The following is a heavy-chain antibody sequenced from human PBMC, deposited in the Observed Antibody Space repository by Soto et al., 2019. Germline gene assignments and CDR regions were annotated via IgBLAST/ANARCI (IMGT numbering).Heavy chain of an antibody. CDR2: ISNDGSDK. CDR1: GFTFNNYG. V-gene: IGHV3-30*18. Sequence: QVQLVESGGGVVQPGRSLRLSCEASGFTFNNYGMHWVRQAPGRGLEWVATISNDGSDKYYADSVKGRLTISRDNSKNTAYLQMNSLRAEETAVYYCAKDQGIAASHGIDWGQGTMVTVSS. CDR3: AKDQGIAASHGID. D-gene: IGHD6-13*01. J-gene: IGHJ3*01.